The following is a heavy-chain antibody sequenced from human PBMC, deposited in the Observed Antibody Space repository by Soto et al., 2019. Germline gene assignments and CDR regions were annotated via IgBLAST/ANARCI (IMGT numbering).Heavy chain of an antibody. J-gene: IGHJ4*02. V-gene: IGHV3-13*01. CDR2: IGTAGDT. CDR3: ARGQEVGAHFFDS. CDR1: GFTFSGFD. D-gene: IGHD2-15*01. Sequence: GGSLRLSCEAPGFTFSGFDMHWVRQPTGKGLEWVSTIGTAGDTYYAVSVKGRFTISRDNAKNSLSLQMNSLRAGDTAVYFCARGQEVGAHFFDSWGQGTQVTVSS.